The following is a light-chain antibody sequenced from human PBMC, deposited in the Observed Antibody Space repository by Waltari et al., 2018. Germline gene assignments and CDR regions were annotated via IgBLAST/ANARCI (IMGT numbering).Light chain of an antibody. CDR2: VTS. V-gene: IGKV1-39*01. CDR3: QQTNSSSWT. Sequence: DIQMTQSPASLSASIGDRATLTCRASQSITNYCNWYQQRPGKPPTLLIYVTSKLPSGIPARFSGGGSGTEFTLTISSLEPEDFATYYCQQTNSSSWTFGQGTKVEI. J-gene: IGKJ1*01. CDR1: QSITNY.